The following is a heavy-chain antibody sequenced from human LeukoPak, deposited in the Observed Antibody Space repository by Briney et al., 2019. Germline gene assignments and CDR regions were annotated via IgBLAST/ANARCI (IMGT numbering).Heavy chain of an antibody. Sequence: ASVTVSFKASGYRFTAYYIHWVRQAPGQGLEWMGWMNPKSPGTNYAQKFQGRVTITRDTSISTAYMELSSLTSDDSAVYYCARDPAQSYYTDVWGIGTTVTVSS. V-gene: IGHV1-2*02. J-gene: IGHJ6*03. CDR1: GYRFTAYY. CDR3: ARDPAQSYYTDV. CDR2: MNPKSPGT.